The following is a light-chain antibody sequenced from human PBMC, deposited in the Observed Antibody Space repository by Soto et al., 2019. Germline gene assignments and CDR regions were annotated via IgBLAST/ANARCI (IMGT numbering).Light chain of an antibody. J-gene: IGLJ2*01. CDR3: SSWDGTRKGPV. Sequence: QSVLTQPPSVSDAPSQTVTISCSGNTSNIGSHAVEWHQHFPGKSPNLLIYFNNLLASGVSDRFSGSKSGASASLAISGLRSEDEAVYFCSSWDGTRKGPVFGGRTKLTVL. CDR2: FNN. CDR1: TSNIGSHA. V-gene: IGLV1-36*01.